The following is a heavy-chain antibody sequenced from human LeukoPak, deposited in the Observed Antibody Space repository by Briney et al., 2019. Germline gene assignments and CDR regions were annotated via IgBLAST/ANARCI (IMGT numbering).Heavy chain of an antibody. CDR1: GGSISSSSYY. CDR3: ARSGVVPAAIGAYFDY. CDR2: IYYSGST. J-gene: IGHJ4*02. D-gene: IGHD2-2*01. Sequence: SETLSLTCTVSGGSISSSSYYWGWIRQPPGKGLEWIGSIYYSGSTYYNPSLKSRVTISVDTSKNQFSLKLSSATAADTAVYYCARSGVVPAAIGAYFDYWGQGTLVTVSS. V-gene: IGHV4-39*01.